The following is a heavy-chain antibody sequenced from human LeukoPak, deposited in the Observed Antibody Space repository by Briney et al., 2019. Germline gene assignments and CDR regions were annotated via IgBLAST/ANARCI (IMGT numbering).Heavy chain of an antibody. CDR3: ARGKSSSWYTYYFDY. D-gene: IGHD6-13*01. Sequence: PSETLSLTCAVHGGSFSGYYWSWIRQPPGKGLEWIGEINHSGSTNYNPSLKSRVTISVDTSKNQFSLKLSSVTAADTAVYYCARGKSSSWYTYYFDYWGQGTLVTVSS. J-gene: IGHJ4*02. V-gene: IGHV4-34*01. CDR1: GGSFSGYY. CDR2: INHSGST.